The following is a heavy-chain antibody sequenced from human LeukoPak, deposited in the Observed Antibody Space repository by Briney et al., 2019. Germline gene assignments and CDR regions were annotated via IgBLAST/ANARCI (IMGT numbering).Heavy chain of an antibody. Sequence: ASVKVSCKTSGYTFTSYYMHWVRQAPGQGLEWMGIINPSGGRTSTTYAQKFQGRVTMTRDVSTSTVYIELSSLRSEDTAVYYCARDHDYGANLGWDYWGQGTLVTVSS. D-gene: IGHD4-23*01. J-gene: IGHJ4*02. CDR3: ARDHDYGANLGWDY. CDR1: GYTFTSYY. CDR2: INPSGGRTST. V-gene: IGHV1-46*01.